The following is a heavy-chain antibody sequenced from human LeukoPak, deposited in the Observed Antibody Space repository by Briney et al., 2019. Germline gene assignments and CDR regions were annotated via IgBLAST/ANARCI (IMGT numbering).Heavy chain of an antibody. CDR3: ARGSSGGIWSGYYSNAFDI. J-gene: IGHJ3*02. V-gene: IGHV4-59*01. D-gene: IGHD3-3*01. CDR2: IYYSGST. Sequence: SETLSLTCTVSGGSISSYYWSWIRQPPGKGLEWIGYIYYSGSTNYNPSLKSRVTISVDTSKNQFSLKLSSVTAADTAVYYCARGSSGGIWSGYYSNAFDIWGQGTMVTVSS. CDR1: GGSISSYY.